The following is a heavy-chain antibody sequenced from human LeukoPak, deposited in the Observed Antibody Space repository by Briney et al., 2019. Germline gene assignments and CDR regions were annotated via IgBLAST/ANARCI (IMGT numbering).Heavy chain of an antibody. CDR3: ARCHNYYDSSGYGMDV. J-gene: IGHJ6*02. V-gene: IGHV4-61*05. CDR1: GGSISSSSYY. Sequence: SETLSLTCTVSGGSISSSSYYWSWIRQPPGKGLEWIGYIYYSGSTNYNPSLKSRVTISVDTSKNQLSLKLSSVTAADTAVYYCARCHNYYDSSGYGMDVWGQGTTVTVSS. D-gene: IGHD3-22*01. CDR2: IYYSGST.